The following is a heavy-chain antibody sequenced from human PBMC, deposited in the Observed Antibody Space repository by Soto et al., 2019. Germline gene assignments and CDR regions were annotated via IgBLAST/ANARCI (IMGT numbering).Heavy chain of an antibody. V-gene: IGHV3-23*01. CDR1: GFTFSSYA. J-gene: IGHJ4*02. CDR3: AKDGGYGSGSYYSDD. Sequence: EVQLLESGGGLVQPGGSLRLSCAASGFTFSSYAMSWVRQAPGKGLEWVSTTSRSGGSTYYADSVKGRFTISRDNSKTTCYLQMHSLGAEDMAGYYCAKDGGYGSGSYYSDDWGQGTLVTVSS. D-gene: IGHD3-10*01. CDR2: TSRSGGST.